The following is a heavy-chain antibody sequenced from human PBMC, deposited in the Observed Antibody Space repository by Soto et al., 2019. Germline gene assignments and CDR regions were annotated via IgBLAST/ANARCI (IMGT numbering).Heavy chain of an antibody. Sequence: PSETLSLTCTVSGGSINSYYWSWIRQPPGKGLEWIGYIYYSGSTNYNPSLKSRVTISVDTSKNQFSLKLSSVTAADTAVYYCARDRSYGKYYYYYYGMDVWGQGTTVTVSS. CDR1: GGSINSYY. CDR3: ARDRSYGKYYYYYYGMDV. CDR2: IYYSGST. J-gene: IGHJ6*02. D-gene: IGHD5-18*01. V-gene: IGHV4-59*01.